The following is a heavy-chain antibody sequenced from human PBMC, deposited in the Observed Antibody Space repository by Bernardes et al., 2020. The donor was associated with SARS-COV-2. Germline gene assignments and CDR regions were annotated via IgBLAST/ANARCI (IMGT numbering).Heavy chain of an antibody. V-gene: IGHV4-39*07. J-gene: IGHJ6*03. CDR3: ARELRLRSRYYYYMDV. CDR2: IYYSGST. Sequence: SETLSLTCTVSGGSISSSSYYWGWIRQPPGKGLEWIGSIYYSGSTYYNPSLKSRVTISVDTSKNQFSLKLSSVTAADTAVYYCARELRLRSRYYYYMDVWGKGTTVTVSS. D-gene: IGHD3-16*01. CDR1: GGSISSSSYY.